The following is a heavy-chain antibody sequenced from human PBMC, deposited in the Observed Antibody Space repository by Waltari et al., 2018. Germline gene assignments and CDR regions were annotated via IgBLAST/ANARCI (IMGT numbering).Heavy chain of an antibody. CDR2: LLHSGST. CDR1: GYSMSSGYY. D-gene: IGHD4-4*01. CDR3: ARGSYSNYFDY. J-gene: IGHJ4*02. V-gene: IGHV4-38-2*01. Sequence: QVQLQESGPGLVKPSETLSLTCAVSGYSMSSGYYWGWIRQPPGKGLEWIGSLLHSGSTYYNPSLKSRVTISVGTTKNQFSLKVSSVTAAYTAVYYCARGSYSNYFDYWGQGTLVTVSS.